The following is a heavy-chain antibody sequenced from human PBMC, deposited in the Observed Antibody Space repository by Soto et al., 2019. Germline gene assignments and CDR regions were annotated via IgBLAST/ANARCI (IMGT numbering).Heavy chain of an antibody. CDR1: NDSSTSSGYY. Sequence: PSETLSLTRTVSNDSSTSSGYYWGWISQPPGKGLEWIGTIHYSGSTYYNPSLKSRVTISVDTSKNQFSLKLSSVTAADTAVYYCAREGRPVASKPFDYWGQGTLVTSP. J-gene: IGHJ4*02. V-gene: IGHV4-39*02. CDR2: IHYSGST. D-gene: IGHD6-19*01. CDR3: AREGRPVASKPFDY.